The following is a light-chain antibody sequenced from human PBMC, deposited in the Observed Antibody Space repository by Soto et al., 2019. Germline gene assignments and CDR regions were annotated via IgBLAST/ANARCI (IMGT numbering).Light chain of an antibody. CDR2: AAS. CDR3: QKYNSAPHT. V-gene: IGKV1-27*01. J-gene: IGKJ2*01. CDR1: QGIRNY. Sequence: IQMAQSPFSLSSFLGDRVTITCRASQGIRNYLAWYQQKPGKVPKLLIYAASTLQSRVPSRFSGSGSGTDFTLTISSLQPEDVATYYCQKYNSAPHTFGQGTKLEIK.